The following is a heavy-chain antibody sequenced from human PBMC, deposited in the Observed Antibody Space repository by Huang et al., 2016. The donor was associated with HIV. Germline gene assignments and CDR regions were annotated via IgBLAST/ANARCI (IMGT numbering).Heavy chain of an antibody. Sequence: QVQLVQSGAEVKKPGASVTVSCKASGYTFTNYAINWVRQAPGQSLEWMGWISGYNGKTNYAQKVQGRVTMTNDTSTSTAYMELRSLISDDTAVYYCARERYYYDRSGYYTPVEYFHHWGQGTLVTVSS. CDR1: GYTFTNYA. V-gene: IGHV1-18*01. D-gene: IGHD3-22*01. CDR3: ARERYYYDRSGYYTPVEYFHH. CDR2: ISGYNGKT. J-gene: IGHJ1*01.